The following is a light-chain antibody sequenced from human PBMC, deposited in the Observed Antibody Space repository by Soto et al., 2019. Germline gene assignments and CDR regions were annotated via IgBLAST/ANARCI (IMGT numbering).Light chain of an antibody. CDR2: GAS. CDR3: QQTYSTPPT. CDR1: QSISNY. V-gene: IGKV1-39*01. Sequence: DIQMTQSPSSLSASVGDRVTLTCRASQSISNYLNWYQQNPGKAPKLLIYGASSSQSGVPSRFSGSGSGTDFTLTISSLQPEDFATYYCQQTYSTPPTFGQGTKVDIK. J-gene: IGKJ1*01.